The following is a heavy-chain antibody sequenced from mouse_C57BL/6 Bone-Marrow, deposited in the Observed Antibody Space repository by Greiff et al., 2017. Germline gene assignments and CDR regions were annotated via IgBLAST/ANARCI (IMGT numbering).Heavy chain of an antibody. CDR2: SRNKANDYTT. CDR3: ARDTVGAWFAY. Sequence: EVQVVESGGGLVQSGRSLRLSCATSGFTFSDFYMEWVRQAPGKGLEWIAASRNKANDYTTEYSASVKGRFIVSRDTSQSILYLQMNALRAEDTAIYYCARDTVGAWFAYWGQGTLVTVSA. V-gene: IGHV7-1*01. CDR1: GFTFSDFY. J-gene: IGHJ3*01.